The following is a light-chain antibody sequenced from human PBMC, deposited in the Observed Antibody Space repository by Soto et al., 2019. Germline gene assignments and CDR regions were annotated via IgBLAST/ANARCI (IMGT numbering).Light chain of an antibody. CDR2: DAS. CDR1: QSVSSY. CDR3: QQYNNWPPPIT. Sequence: EIVLTQSPATLSLSPGERATLSCSASQSVSSYLAWYQQKPGQAPRLLIYDASNRATGIPARFSGSGSGTEFTLTISSLQSEDFAVYYCQQYNNWPPPITFGQGTRLEIK. J-gene: IGKJ5*01. V-gene: IGKV3-11*01.